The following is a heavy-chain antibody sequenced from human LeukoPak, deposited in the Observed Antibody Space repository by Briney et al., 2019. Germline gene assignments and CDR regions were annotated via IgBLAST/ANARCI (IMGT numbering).Heavy chain of an antibody. CDR2: TNSDGSIT. CDR1: GFTFSGHW. Sequence: GGSLRLSCAASGFTFSGHWMFWVRQAPGKGLAWVSSTNSDGSITGYTDSVKGRFTVSRDNAKNTLYLQMNSLRAEDTAVYYCAKAIRASISVIVVVKASFDYWGQGTLVTVSS. CDR3: AKAIRASISVIVVVKASFDY. V-gene: IGHV3-74*01. D-gene: IGHD3-22*01. J-gene: IGHJ4*02.